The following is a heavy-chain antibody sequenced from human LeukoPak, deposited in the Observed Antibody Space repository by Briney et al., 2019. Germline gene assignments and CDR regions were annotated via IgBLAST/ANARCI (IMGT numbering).Heavy chain of an antibody. CDR1: GFTFSSYA. J-gene: IGHJ4*02. CDR2: ISYDGSNK. Sequence: GGSLRLSCAASGFTFSSYAMHWVRQAPGKGLEWVAVISYDGSNKYYADSVKGRFTISRDNSKNTLYLQMDNLRAEDTGVYFCARLPTFYYDSSGYHYDYWGQGTLVTVSS. D-gene: IGHD3-22*01. CDR3: ARLPTFYYDSSGYHYDY. V-gene: IGHV3-30-3*01.